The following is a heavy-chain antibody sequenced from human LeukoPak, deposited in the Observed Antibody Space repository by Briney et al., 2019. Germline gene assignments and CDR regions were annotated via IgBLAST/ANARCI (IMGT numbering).Heavy chain of an antibody. CDR3: AREDVVGRYFDWLLKGWFDP. Sequence: PSETLSLTCTVSGGSISSYYWSWIRQPPGKGLEWIGYIYYSGSTNYNPSLKSRVTISVDTSKNQFSLKLSSVTAADTAVYYCAREDVVGRYFDWLLKGWFDPWGQGTLVTVSS. V-gene: IGHV4-59*12. CDR2: IYYSGST. J-gene: IGHJ5*02. D-gene: IGHD3-9*01. CDR1: GGSISSYY.